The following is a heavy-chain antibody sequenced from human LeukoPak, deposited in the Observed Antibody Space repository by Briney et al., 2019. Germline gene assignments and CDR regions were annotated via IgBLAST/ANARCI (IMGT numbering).Heavy chain of an antibody. J-gene: IGHJ4*02. CDR2: IRSNTYGGTT. Sequence: GGSLRLSCTASGFTFANYAMSWVRQAPGKGLEWVGFIRSNTYGGTTHYAASVRGTFTISRDDSKSIAYLQMNSLKTEDTAVYYCTRVRVYSSGCYFDYWGQGTLVTVSS. CDR1: GFTFANYA. CDR3: TRVRVYSSGCYFDY. V-gene: IGHV3-49*04. D-gene: IGHD6-19*01.